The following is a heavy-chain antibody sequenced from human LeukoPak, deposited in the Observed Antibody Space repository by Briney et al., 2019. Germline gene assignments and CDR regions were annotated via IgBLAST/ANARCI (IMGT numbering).Heavy chain of an antibody. Sequence: PGGSLRLSCAASGLTFSNYAMSWVRQAPGKGLEWVSVISGSGAITYYADSVKGRFTISRDNSGNTVSLQMNSLRVEDTAVYYCAKEMVAAAGAWTYGMDVWGQGTTVTVSS. CDR1: GLTFSNYA. CDR2: ISGSGAIT. CDR3: AKEMVAAAGAWTYGMDV. J-gene: IGHJ6*02. V-gene: IGHV3-23*01. D-gene: IGHD6-13*01.